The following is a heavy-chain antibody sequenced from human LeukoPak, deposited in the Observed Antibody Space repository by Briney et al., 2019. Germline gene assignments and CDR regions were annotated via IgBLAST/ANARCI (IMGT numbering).Heavy chain of an antibody. CDR2: ISEDGSVK. CDR1: GFSITSYW. V-gene: IGHV3-7*01. CDR3: VGEAPGY. D-gene: IGHD2-2*01. Sequence: GGSLRLSCAASGFSITSYWMTWIRQAPEKGLEWVAHISEDGSVKYYVDSVKGRFTISRDNAKNSVYLQMNDLRVDDTAVYYCVGEAPGYWGQGALVTVSS. J-gene: IGHJ4*02.